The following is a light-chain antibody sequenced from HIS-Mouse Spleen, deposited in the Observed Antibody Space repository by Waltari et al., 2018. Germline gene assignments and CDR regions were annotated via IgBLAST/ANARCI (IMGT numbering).Light chain of an antibody. CDR2: QDS. CDR1: KLGDKY. J-gene: IGLJ2*01. CDR3: QAWDSSTAHVV. Sequence: SYELTQPPSVSVSPGQPASITCSGDKLGDKYACWYPQRPDQSPVLVIYQDSKRPSGIPERFSGSNSGNTATLTISGTQAMDEADYYCQAWDSSTAHVVFGGGTKLTVL. V-gene: IGLV3-1*01.